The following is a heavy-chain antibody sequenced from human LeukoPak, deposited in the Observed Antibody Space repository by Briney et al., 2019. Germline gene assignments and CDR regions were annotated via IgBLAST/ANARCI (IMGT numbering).Heavy chain of an antibody. J-gene: IGHJ4*02. CDR1: GGSISSYY. CDR2: IYYSGST. D-gene: IGHD5-12*01. V-gene: IGHV4-59*01. CDR3: ARGATEDYFDY. Sequence: SETLSLTCTVSGGSISSYYWSWIRQPPGKGLEWIGYIYYSGSTNYNPSLKSRVTISVDTSKNQFSLKLSSVTAADTAVYYCARGATEDYFDYWGQGTLVTVSS.